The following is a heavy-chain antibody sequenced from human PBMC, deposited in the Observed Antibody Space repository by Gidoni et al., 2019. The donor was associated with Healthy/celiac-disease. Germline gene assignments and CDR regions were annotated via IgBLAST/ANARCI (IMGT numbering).Heavy chain of an antibody. D-gene: IGHD3-22*01. J-gene: IGHJ3*02. V-gene: IGHV3-30*18. CDR3: AKEKRTYYYDSSGPGDDAFDI. Sequence: QVQLVESGGGVVQPGRSLRLSCAASGFTFSSCGLHWFRQAPGKGLEWVAVISYDGSNKYYADSVKGRFTISRDNSKNTLYLQMNSLRAEDTAVYYCAKEKRTYYYDSSGPGDDAFDIWGQGTMVTVSS. CDR2: ISYDGSNK. CDR1: GFTFSSCG.